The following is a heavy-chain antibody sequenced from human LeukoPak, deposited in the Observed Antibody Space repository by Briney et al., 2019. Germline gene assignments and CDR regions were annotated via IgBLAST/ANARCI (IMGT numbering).Heavy chain of an antibody. CDR3: ARDSDYGGAYDY. CDR1: GFTFSSYG. V-gene: IGHV3-30*03. D-gene: IGHD4-23*01. CDR2: ISYDGINK. Sequence: GGSLRLSCAASGFTFSSYGMHWVRQAPGKGLEWVAVISYDGINKYYADSVKGRFTISRDNSKNTLYLQMNSLRAEDTAVYYCARDSDYGGAYDYWGQGTLVTVSS. J-gene: IGHJ4*02.